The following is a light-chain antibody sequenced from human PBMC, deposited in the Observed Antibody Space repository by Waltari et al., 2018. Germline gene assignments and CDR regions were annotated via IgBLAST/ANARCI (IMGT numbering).Light chain of an antibody. Sequence: VLTQPPSVSAAPGQKVTISCSGSSSNIGNDYVSWYQQLPGTAPELLIYEVNKRPSYIPARFSASKSETSATLAITGLQTADEADYYCATWDTTLSAWVFGGGTRVTVL. CDR1: SSNIGNDY. CDR3: ATWDTTLSAWV. J-gene: IGLJ3*02. V-gene: IGLV1-51*01. CDR2: EVN.